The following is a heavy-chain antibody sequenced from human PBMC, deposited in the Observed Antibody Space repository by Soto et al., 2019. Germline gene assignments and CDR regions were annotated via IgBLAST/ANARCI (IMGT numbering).Heavy chain of an antibody. CDR3: ARLIAVAPGGYYYGMDV. V-gene: IGHV3-21*01. CDR1: GFTFSSYS. Sequence: RLSCAASGFTFSSYSMNWVRQAPGKGLEWVSSISSSSSYIYYADSVKGRFTISRDNAKNSLYLQMSSLRAEDTAVYYCARLIAVAPGGYYYGMDVWGQGTTVTVSS. D-gene: IGHD6-19*01. J-gene: IGHJ6*02. CDR2: ISSSSSYI.